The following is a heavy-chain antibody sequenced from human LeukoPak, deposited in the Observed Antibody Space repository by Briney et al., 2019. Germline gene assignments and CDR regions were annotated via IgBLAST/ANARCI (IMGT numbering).Heavy chain of an antibody. J-gene: IGHJ4*02. D-gene: IGHD4-17*01. Sequence: GGSLRLSCAPSGFTFSIYLMSWVRQAPGKGLEWVANISKDGSQTYYVYSVKGRFSISRDNYKNSLFLQMDSVRAEDTAIYYCARAASTGTVDYWGQGTPVTVSS. V-gene: IGHV3-7*01. CDR1: GFTFSIYL. CDR3: ARAASTGTVDY. CDR2: ISKDGSQT.